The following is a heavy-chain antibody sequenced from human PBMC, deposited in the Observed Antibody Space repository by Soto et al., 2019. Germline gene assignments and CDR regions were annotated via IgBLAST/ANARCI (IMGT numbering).Heavy chain of an antibody. D-gene: IGHD3-3*01. CDR3: ARGADFWSGYYNGAFDI. CDR1: GGSISSGGYS. J-gene: IGHJ3*02. V-gene: IGHV4-30-2*01. Sequence: SETLSLTCAVSGGSISSGGYSWSWIRQPPGKGLEWIGYIYHSGSTYYNPSLKSRVTISVDRFKNQFSLKLSSVTAADTAVYYCARGADFWSGYYNGAFDIWGQGTMVTVSS. CDR2: IYHSGST.